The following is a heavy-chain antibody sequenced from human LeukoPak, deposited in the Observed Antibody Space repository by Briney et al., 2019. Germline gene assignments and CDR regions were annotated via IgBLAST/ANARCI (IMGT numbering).Heavy chain of an antibody. D-gene: IGHD4-11*01. V-gene: IGHV1-69*01. Sequence: ASVKVSCKASGGTFGSYAISWVRQAPGQGLEWMGGIIPIFGTANYAQKFLGRVTITADESTSTAYMELSSLRSEDTAVYYCARLDDYSNYRTNYWGQGTLVTVSS. J-gene: IGHJ4*02. CDR2: IIPIFGTA. CDR3: ARLDDYSNYRTNY. CDR1: GGTFGSYA.